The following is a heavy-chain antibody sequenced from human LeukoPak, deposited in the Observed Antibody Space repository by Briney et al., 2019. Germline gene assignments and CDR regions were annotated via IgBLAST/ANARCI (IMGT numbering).Heavy chain of an antibody. CDR3: ARHGDIVVVPAAIGDAFDI. CDR2: IYPGDSDT. Sequence: GESLKISCKGSGYSFTSYWIGWVRQMPGKGLEWMGIIYPGDSDTRYSPSFQGQVTISADKSISTAYLQWSSLKAPDTAMYYCARHGDIVVVPAAIGDAFDIWGQGTMVTVSS. J-gene: IGHJ3*02. V-gene: IGHV5-51*01. D-gene: IGHD2-2*01. CDR1: GYSFTSYW.